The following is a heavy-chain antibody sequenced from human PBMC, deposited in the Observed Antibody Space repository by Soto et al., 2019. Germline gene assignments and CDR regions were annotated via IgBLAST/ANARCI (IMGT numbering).Heavy chain of an antibody. J-gene: IGHJ3*02. D-gene: IGHD1-26*01. V-gene: IGHV3-30*04. CDR1: GFSISTYA. CDR2: ISYNGNNK. Sequence: QVQLVESGGGVVQPGRSLRLSCAASGFSISTYALHWVRQAPGKGPEWVAIISYNGNNKHYADSVKGRFTISRDNSKNTVDLQMNSLRVEDTAMYYCARRSFPYSGSPLEPWSDALDIWRQGTMVTVSS. CDR3: ARRSFPYSGSPLEPWSDALDI.